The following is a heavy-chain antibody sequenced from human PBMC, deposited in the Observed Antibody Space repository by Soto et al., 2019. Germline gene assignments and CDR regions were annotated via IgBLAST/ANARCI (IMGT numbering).Heavy chain of an antibody. CDR3: ARDLVSDFAFVI. CDR1: GFTVSSNY. D-gene: IGHD3-3*01. CDR2: IYSGGST. V-gene: IGHV3-66*01. J-gene: IGHJ3*02. Sequence: GGSLRLSCAASGFTVSSNYMSWVRQAPGRGLEWVSVIYSGGSTYYADSVKGRFTISRDNSENTLYLQMNSLRAEDTAVYYCARDLVSDFAFVIWGQGTMVTVSS.